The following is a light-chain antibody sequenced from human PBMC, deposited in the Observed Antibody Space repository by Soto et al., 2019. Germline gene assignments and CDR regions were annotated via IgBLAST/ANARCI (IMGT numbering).Light chain of an antibody. J-gene: IGKJ2*02. Sequence: ELVLTQSPGTLSLSPGERATLSCRASPRLTSSYLDSYQQKPGQAPTLLSYGASIRATGIPDRFSGGGSGTDFALTISRLESEDFAVYYGEQYESSNPSCPFGQGTKLEIK. CDR1: PRLTSSY. CDR2: GAS. CDR3: EQYESSNPSCP. V-gene: IGKV3-20*01.